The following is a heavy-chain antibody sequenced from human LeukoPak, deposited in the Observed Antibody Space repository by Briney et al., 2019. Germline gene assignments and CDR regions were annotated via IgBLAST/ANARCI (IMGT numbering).Heavy chain of an antibody. J-gene: IGHJ4*02. CDR3: ARIDTSGYNGYSFDY. CDR1: GGSISSYY. V-gene: IGHV4-59*12. Sequence: PSETLSLTCTVSGGSISSYYWSWLRQPPEKGLEFIGYIYYSGNTNYNPSLKSRVTISVDTSKNQFSLKLSSVTAADTAVYYCARIDTSGYNGYSFDYWGQGTLVTVSS. CDR2: IYYSGNT. D-gene: IGHD3-22*01.